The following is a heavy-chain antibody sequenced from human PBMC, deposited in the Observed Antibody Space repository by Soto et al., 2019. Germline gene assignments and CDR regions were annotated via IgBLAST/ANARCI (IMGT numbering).Heavy chain of an antibody. CDR2: ISYDGSNK. D-gene: IGHD3-22*01. J-gene: IGHJ4*02. CDR1: GFTFSSYG. CDR3: AKDHNYYDSSGYPSPLDY. Sequence: GGSLRLSCAASGFTFSSYGMHWVRQAPGKGLEWVAVISYDGSNKYYADSVKGRFTISRDNSKNTLYLQMNSLRAEDTAVYYCAKDHNYYDSSGYPSPLDYWGQGTLVTVSS. V-gene: IGHV3-30*18.